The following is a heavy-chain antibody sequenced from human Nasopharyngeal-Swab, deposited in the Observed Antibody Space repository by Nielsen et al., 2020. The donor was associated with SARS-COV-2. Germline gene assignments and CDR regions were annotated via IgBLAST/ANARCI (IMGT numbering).Heavy chain of an antibody. Sequence: ASVKVSCKASGYTFTGYYMHWVRQAPGQGLEWMGRINPNSGGTNYAQKFQGRVTITRDTSASTAYMDLSSLRSEDTAVYYCARVTVWFEVLGSDPGYLDFWGQGTLVTVSS. CDR1: GYTFTGYY. CDR3: ARVTVWFEVLGSDPGYLDF. J-gene: IGHJ4*02. CDR2: INPNSGGT. D-gene: IGHD2-8*02. V-gene: IGHV1-2*06.